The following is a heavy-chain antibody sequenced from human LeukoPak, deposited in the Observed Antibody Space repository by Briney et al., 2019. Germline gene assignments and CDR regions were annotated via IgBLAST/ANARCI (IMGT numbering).Heavy chain of an antibody. V-gene: IGHV4-34*01. Sequence: ASETLSLTCAVYGGSFSGYYWSWIRQPPGKGLEWIGEINHSGSTDYNPSLKSRVTISVDTSKNQFSLKLSSVTAADTAVYYCARGSRWMATAIDYWGQGTLVTVSS. CDR2: INHSGST. CDR3: ARGSRWMATAIDY. D-gene: IGHD5-24*01. CDR1: GGSFSGYY. J-gene: IGHJ4*02.